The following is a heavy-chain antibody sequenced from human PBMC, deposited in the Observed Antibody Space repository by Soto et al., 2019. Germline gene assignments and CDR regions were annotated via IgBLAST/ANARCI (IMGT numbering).Heavy chain of an antibody. CDR2: ISRNGGGT. D-gene: IGHD5-12*01. CDR3: AKDDSGYADFDN. J-gene: IGHJ4*02. Sequence: PGGSLRLSCGASGFTFNIYAMTWVRQAPGKGLEWVSAISRNGGGTYYADSVKGRFTISRDNSKNTLYLQMSSLRAEDTAVYYCAKDDSGYADFDNWGQGTLVTVPQ. V-gene: IGHV3-23*01. CDR1: GFTFNIYA.